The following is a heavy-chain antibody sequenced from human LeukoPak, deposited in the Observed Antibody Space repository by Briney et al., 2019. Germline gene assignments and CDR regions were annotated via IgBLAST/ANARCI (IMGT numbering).Heavy chain of an antibody. CDR3: ARDHDYDFWSGYLTPGAFDI. V-gene: IGHV3-64*01. CDR1: GFTFSSYA. D-gene: IGHD3-3*01. J-gene: IGHJ3*02. CDR2: ISSNWGST. Sequence: PGGSLRLSCAASGFTFSSYAMHWVRQAPGKGLEYVSAISSNWGSTYYANSVKGRFTISRDNSKNTLYLQMGSLRAEDMAVYYCARDHDYDFWSGYLTPGAFDIWGQGTMVTVSS.